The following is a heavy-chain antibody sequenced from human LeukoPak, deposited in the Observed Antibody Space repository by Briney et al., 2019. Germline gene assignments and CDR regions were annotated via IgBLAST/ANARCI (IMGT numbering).Heavy chain of an antibody. D-gene: IGHD6-13*01. V-gene: IGHV1-2*02. CDR1: GYTFTGYY. J-gene: IGHJ6*02. CDR3: ARDVSSVATAAPGHWGVDV. Sequence: ASVKVSCKTSGYTFTGYYKHWVRQAPGQGLEWLGWINPNTGDINYAQKFQGRVTTTRDTSISTAYMELSSRRSDDTAVYYCARDVSSVATAAPGHWGVDVWGQGTTVTVSS. CDR2: INPNTGDI.